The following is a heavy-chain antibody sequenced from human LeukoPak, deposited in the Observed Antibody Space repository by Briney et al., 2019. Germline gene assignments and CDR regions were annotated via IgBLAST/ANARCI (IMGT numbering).Heavy chain of an antibody. D-gene: IGHD3-10*01. J-gene: IGHJ4*02. Sequence: PSGTLSLTCAVSGGSISSSNWWSWVRQPPGKGLEWIGGIYHSGSTNYNPSLKSRVTISVDTSKNQFSLKLSSVTAADTAVYYCARGSRLWFGELLSRFDYWGQGTLVTVSS. CDR3: ARGSRLWFGELLSRFDY. CDR2: IYHSGST. CDR1: GGSISSSNW. V-gene: IGHV4-4*02.